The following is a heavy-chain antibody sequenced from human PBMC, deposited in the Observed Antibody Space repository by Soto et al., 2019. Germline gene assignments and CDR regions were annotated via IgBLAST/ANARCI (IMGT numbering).Heavy chain of an antibody. CDR2: IWYDGSNK. J-gene: IGHJ4*02. V-gene: IGHV3-33*01. Sequence: QVQLVESGGGVVQPGRSLRLSCAASGFTFSSYGMHWVRQAPGKGLEWVAVIWYDGSNKYYADSVKGRFTISRDNSKNTLYLQRNSLRAEDTAVYYCAREGSSGSTAFDYWGQGTLVTVSS. CDR3: AREGSSGSTAFDY. CDR1: GFTFSSYG. D-gene: IGHD6-19*01.